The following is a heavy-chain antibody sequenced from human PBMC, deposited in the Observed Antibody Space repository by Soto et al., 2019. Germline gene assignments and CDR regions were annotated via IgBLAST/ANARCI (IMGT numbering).Heavy chain of an antibody. Sequence: QVQLVQSGAEVKKPGASVKVSCKASGYTFTSYDINWVRQATGQGLEWMGWMNPNSGNTGYAQKFQGRVTMTRNTSISTAYMELSSLRSEDTAVYYCARGVRITIFGVVIRHYYYYGMDVWGQGTTVTVAS. D-gene: IGHD3-3*01. CDR2: MNPNSGNT. J-gene: IGHJ6*02. V-gene: IGHV1-8*01. CDR3: ARGVRITIFGVVIRHYYYYGMDV. CDR1: GYTFTSYD.